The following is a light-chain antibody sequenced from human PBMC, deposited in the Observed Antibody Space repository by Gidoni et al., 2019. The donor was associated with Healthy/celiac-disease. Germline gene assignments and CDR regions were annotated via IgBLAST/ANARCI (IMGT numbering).Light chain of an antibody. V-gene: IGKV3D-7*01. J-gene: IGKJ1*01. CDR1: QSVSSSY. Sequence: EIVMTQSPATLSLSPGERATLSCRASQSVSSSYLSWYQQKPGQAPRLLIYGASTRATGLPARFSGSGSGTDFTLTISSLQPEDFAVYYCQQDYNLPWTFGQXTKVEIK. CDR3: QQDYNLPWT. CDR2: GAS.